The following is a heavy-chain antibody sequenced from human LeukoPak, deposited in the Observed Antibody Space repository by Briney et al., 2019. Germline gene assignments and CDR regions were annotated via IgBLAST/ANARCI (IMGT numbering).Heavy chain of an antibody. CDR1: GASINGFF. Sequence: PSETLSLTCSVSGASINGFFWNWVRQTPEKGLEWIGYVSHRGATTSNPTLKSRVSITIDTSKSQISLTMTSVTAADLALYYCARDRRGSFYTFDLWGPGTTVSVS. V-gene: IGHV4-59*01. CDR2: VSHRGAT. D-gene: IGHD1-26*01. J-gene: IGHJ6*02. CDR3: ARDRRGSFYTFDL.